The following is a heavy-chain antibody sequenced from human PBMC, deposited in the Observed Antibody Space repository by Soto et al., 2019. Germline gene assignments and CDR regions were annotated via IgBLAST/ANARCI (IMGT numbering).Heavy chain of an antibody. CDR3: TRWNGYGDL. V-gene: IGHV3-23*01. Sequence: EMQLLESGGGLVQPGGSLRLSCVVSGFSFSTYGVTWVRQAPGKGLEWVCGVSGGSGVTHYIDSVKGRFTISGDDSKNTVYLQMHSLRGEDTAVYYCTRWNGYGDLWGQGTLVTVSS. J-gene: IGHJ5*02. CDR1: GFSFSTYG. CDR2: VSGGSGVT. D-gene: IGHD1-1*01.